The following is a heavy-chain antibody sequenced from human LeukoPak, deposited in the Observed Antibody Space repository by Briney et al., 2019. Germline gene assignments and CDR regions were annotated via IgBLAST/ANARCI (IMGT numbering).Heavy chain of an antibody. Sequence: GASVNVSCTTSGGSFSNYAVTWVRQAPGEGGEWMGRIITMRDVTNYVQNFKDRFTITADKSTTTVYMEVNSLISEDMAVYFCARGPYDGTYYFDSWGQGTLVTVSS. J-gene: IGHJ4*02. CDR2: IITMRDVT. CDR1: GGSFSNYA. D-gene: IGHD3-16*01. V-gene: IGHV1-69*04. CDR3: ARGPYDGTYYFDS.